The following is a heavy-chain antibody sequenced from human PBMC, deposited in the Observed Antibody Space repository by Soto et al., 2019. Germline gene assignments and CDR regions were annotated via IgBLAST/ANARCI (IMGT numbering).Heavy chain of an antibody. V-gene: IGHV3-23*01. J-gene: IGHJ6*02. CDR1: GFTFSSYA. CDR3: ASAAREYYYYGMDG. CDR2: ISGSAGST. Sequence: EVQLLESGGGLVQPGGSLRLSCAASGFTFSSYAMSWVRQAPGKGLDWVSAISGSAGSTYYADSVKGRFTISRDNSKNTLYLQMNSLRAEDTAVYYCASAAREYYYYGMDGWGQGTTVTVSS.